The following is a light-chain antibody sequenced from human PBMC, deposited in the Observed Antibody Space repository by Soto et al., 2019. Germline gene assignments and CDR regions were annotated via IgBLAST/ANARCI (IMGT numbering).Light chain of an antibody. J-gene: IGKJ1*01. V-gene: IGKV3-20*01. Sequence: EFLLTQYPGTLSLSPGERATLSCRASQSISISYLAWYQQQPGQPPRLLIYSTSTRATGIPDRFSGSGSGTDFTLTISKLEPGDFAVYYCQQYGGSSWTFGQGTKVDIK. CDR3: QQYGGSSWT. CDR1: QSISISY. CDR2: STS.